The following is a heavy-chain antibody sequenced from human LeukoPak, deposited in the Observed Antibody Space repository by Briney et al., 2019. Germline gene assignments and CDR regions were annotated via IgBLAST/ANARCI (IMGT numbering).Heavy chain of an antibody. CDR3: ARDPGISAFDI. CDR1: GDSISSYH. Sequence: SETLSLTCTVSGDSISSYHWSWIRQPPGKGLEWIGYIYYSGSTNYNPSLKSRVTISVETSKNQFSLKLSSVTAADTAVYYCARDPGISAFDIWGQGTMVTVSS. V-gene: IGHV4-59*01. J-gene: IGHJ3*02. CDR2: IYYSGST.